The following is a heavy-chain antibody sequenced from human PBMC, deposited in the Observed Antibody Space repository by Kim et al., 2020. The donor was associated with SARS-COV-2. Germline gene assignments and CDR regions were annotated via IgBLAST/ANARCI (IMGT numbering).Heavy chain of an antibody. D-gene: IGHD3-10*01. CDR1: GYTFTSYG. CDR2: ISAYNGNT. CDR3: ARAVMTYYYGSGSYSWFDP. J-gene: IGHJ5*02. Sequence: ASVKVSCKAYGYTFTSYGISWVRQAPGQGLEWMGWISAYNGNTNYAQKLQGRVTMTTDTSTSTAYMELRSLRSDDTAVYYCARAVMTYYYGSGSYSWFDPWGQGTLVTVSS. V-gene: IGHV1-18*01.